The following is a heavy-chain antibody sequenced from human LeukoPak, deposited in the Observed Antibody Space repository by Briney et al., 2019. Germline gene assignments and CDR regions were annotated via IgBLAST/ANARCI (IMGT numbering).Heavy chain of an antibody. CDR3: AKDLGRAATGATY. Sequence: GGSLRLSCAASGFTFSISAMSWVRQAPGKGLEWVSSISGSGDNTYCADSVKGQFTISRDTSKNTLFLQMTSLRAEDTALYYCAKDLGRAATGATYWGQGTLVTVSS. D-gene: IGHD6-13*01. CDR1: GFTFSISA. CDR2: ISGSGDNT. V-gene: IGHV3-23*01. J-gene: IGHJ4*02.